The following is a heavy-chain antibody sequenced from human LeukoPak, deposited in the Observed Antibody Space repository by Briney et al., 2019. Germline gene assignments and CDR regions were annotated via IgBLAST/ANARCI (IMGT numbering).Heavy chain of an antibody. J-gene: IGHJ4*02. CDR2: IWNDGSHQ. Sequence: GGSLRLSCSASGFSFSSYGMHWVRQAPGKGLEWVAVIWNDGSHQYYADSEKGRFTISRDNSRNTVYLQMDRLRLEDTAVYYCGRDATEYGDSHFDWWGQGNLVTVSS. CDR3: GRDATEYGDSHFDW. D-gene: IGHD4-17*01. CDR1: GFSFSSYG. V-gene: IGHV3-33*01.